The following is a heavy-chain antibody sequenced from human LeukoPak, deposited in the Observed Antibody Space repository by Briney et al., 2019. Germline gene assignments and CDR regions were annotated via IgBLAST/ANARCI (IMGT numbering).Heavy chain of an antibody. CDR3: ARDPLSSTWSPYYFTLDA. D-gene: IGHD6-13*01. Sequence: AASVKVSCKASGYTFTSYAINWVRQAPGQGLEWMGWISAYDGSTISAQDLQGRVTMTTDTSTTTAYMELTGLRSDDTAVYYCARDPLSSTWSPYYFTLDAWGQGTTVIVSS. CDR2: ISAYDGST. V-gene: IGHV1-18*01. J-gene: IGHJ6*02. CDR1: GYTFTSYA.